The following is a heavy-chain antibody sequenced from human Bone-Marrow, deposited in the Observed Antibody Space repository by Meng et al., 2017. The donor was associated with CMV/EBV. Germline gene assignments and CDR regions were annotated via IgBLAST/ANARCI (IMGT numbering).Heavy chain of an antibody. V-gene: IGHV4-39*07. CDR3: ATISYTPQGGFDP. CDR1: GGSISSSSYY. CDR2: IYYSGST. J-gene: IGHJ5*02. D-gene: IGHD2-2*02. Sequence: GSLRLSCTVSGGSISSSSYYWGWIRQPPGKGLEWIGSIYYSGSTYYNPSLTSRVTISVDTSKNQFSLKLSSVTAADTAVYYCATISYTPQGGFDPWGQGTLVTVSS.